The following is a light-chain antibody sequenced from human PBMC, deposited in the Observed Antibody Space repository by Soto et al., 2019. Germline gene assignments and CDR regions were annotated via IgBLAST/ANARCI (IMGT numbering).Light chain of an antibody. CDR2: DVS. CDR3: QQRSNWPIT. V-gene: IGKV3-11*01. J-gene: IGKJ5*01. CDR1: QSVSSN. Sequence: EVVMTQSPATLSVSPGEIATLSCRASQSVSSNLAWYQQKPGQAPRLLIYDVSTRATGIPARFSGSGSRTDFILTISSLEPEDFAVYYCQQRSNWPITFGQGTRLEIK.